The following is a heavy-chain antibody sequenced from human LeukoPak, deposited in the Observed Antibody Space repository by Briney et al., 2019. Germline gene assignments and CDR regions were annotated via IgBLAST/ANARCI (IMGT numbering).Heavy chain of an antibody. CDR2: INPNSGGT. V-gene: IGHV1-2*02. J-gene: IGHJ4*02. Sequence: ASVKVSCKASGYTFTGYYMHWVRQAPGQGLEWMGWINPNSGGTNYAQEFQGRVTMTRDTSISTAYMELSRLRSDDTAVYYCARKARGLKASYSQGTDFDYWGQGTLVTVSS. D-gene: IGHD1-26*01. CDR3: ARKARGLKASYSQGTDFDY. CDR1: GYTFTGYY.